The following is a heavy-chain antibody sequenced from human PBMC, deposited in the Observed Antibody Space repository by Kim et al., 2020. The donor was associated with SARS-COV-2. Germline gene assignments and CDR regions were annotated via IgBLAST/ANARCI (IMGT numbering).Heavy chain of an antibody. V-gene: IGHV3-30*07. Sequence: DYSTGRLPTARDNSKRTLYLQMNSLRAEDTAVYYCARDGGGVLLWFGLDYWGQGTLVTVSS. CDR3: ARDGGGVLLWFGLDY. J-gene: IGHJ4*02. D-gene: IGHD3-10*01.